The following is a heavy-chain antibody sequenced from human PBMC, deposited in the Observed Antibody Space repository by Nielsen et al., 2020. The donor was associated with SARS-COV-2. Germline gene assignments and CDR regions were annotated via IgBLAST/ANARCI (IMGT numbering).Heavy chain of an antibody. CDR3: TTIGVGPFFDS. CDR2: IKRKTDGGTT. CDR1: GFTFSNAW. J-gene: IGHJ4*02. D-gene: IGHD2-15*01. V-gene: IGHV3-15*01. Sequence: GGSLRLSCAASGFTFSNAWMSWVRQAPGKGLEWVGRIKRKTDGGTTDYAAPVKGRFTISRDDSKTTLYLQMNTLKTDDTAVYYCTTIGVGPFFDSWGQGTLVTVSS.